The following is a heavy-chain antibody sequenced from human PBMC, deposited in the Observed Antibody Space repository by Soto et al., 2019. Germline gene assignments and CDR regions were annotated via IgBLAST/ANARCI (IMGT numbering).Heavy chain of an antibody. D-gene: IGHD3-22*01. CDR1: GYSFAGHW. Sequence: GEFLKISCKGSGYSFAGHWITWVRQKPGKGLEWMGRIDPSDSQAYYSPSFRGHVTISVTKSITTVFLQWSSLRASDTAMYYCARQIYDSDTGPNFQYYFDSWGQGTPVTVSS. CDR3: ARQIYDSDTGPNFQYYFDS. V-gene: IGHV5-10-1*01. CDR2: IDPSDSQA. J-gene: IGHJ4*02.